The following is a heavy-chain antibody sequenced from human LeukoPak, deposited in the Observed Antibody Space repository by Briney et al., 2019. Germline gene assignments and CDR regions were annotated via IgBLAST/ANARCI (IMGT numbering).Heavy chain of an antibody. CDR1: GFTFSSHP. D-gene: IGHD1-26*01. CDR3: ARSSGSYGPFEF. J-gene: IGHJ4*02. CDR2: ISSNGGST. V-gene: IGHV3-64*02. Sequence: AGGSLRLSCAASGFTFSSHPMHWVRQAPGKGLEYVSRISSNGGSTYYADSVKGRFVISRDNSDNTMYLQMGSLRTEDMAVCYCARSSGSYGPFEFWGQGALVTVSS.